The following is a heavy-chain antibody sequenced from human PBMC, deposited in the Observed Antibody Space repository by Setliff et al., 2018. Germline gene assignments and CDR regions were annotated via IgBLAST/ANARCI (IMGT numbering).Heavy chain of an antibody. D-gene: IGHD3-10*01. CDR1: GFTFSRYW. J-gene: IGHJ6*02. CDR2: IKQDGSEK. V-gene: IGHV3-7*01. CDR3: ARDHVYGSQYYYYYYGMDV. Sequence: TGGSLRLSCAASGFTFSRYWMSWVRQAPGKGLEWFANIKQDGSEKYYVDSVKRRFTISRDNAKNSLYLKMNSLRAEDTAVYYCARDHVYGSQYYYYYYGMDVWGQGTTVTSP.